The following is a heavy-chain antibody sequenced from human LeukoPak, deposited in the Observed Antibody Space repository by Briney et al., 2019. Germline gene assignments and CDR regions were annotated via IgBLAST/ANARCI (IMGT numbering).Heavy chain of an antibody. V-gene: IGHV4-34*01. CDR2: INHSGST. CDR3: ARLGRRVATRRYYYYMDV. J-gene: IGHJ6*03. D-gene: IGHD5-12*01. Sequence: SETLSLTCTVSGASITGYYRSWIRHPPGKGLEWIGEINHSGSTNYNPSLKSRVTISVDTSKNQFSLKLSSVTAADTAVYYCARLGRRVATRRYYYYMDVWGKGTTVTISS. CDR1: GASITGYY.